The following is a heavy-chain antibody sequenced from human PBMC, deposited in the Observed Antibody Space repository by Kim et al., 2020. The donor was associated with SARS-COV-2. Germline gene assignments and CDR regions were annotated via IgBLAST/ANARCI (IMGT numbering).Heavy chain of an antibody. CDR2: IYYSGST. V-gene: IGHV4-31*03. CDR1: GGSISSGGYY. CDR3: ARAPGQWLAGGDYWFDP. Sequence: SETLSLTCTVSGGSISSGGYYWSWIRQHPGKGLECIGYIYYSGSTYYNPSLKSRVTISVDTSKNQFSLKLSSVTVADTAVYYCARAPGQWLAGGDYWFDPWGQGTLVTVSS. J-gene: IGHJ5*02. D-gene: IGHD6-19*01.